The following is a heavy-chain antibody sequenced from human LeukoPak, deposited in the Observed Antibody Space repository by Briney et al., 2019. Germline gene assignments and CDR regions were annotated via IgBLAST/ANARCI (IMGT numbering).Heavy chain of an antibody. CDR3: ATRNNGCPYH. J-gene: IGHJ4*02. V-gene: IGHV3-7*01. Sequence: GGSLRLSCEGPAFIFSGHWMNWVRQAPGKGLEWVAKIKQDGSEEYYVDSVRGRFTISRDNAKNSVYLQMNSLRAEDTAVYYCATRNNGCPYHWGQGTLVTVSS. CDR2: IKQDGSEE. CDR1: AFIFSGHW. D-gene: IGHD5-24*01.